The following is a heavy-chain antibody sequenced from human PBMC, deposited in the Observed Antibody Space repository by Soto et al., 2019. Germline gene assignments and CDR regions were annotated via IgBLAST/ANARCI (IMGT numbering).Heavy chain of an antibody. D-gene: IGHD6-19*01. Sequence: GGSLRLSCAASGFTLNNYAMNWVRQAPGRGLEWVSIISPNGDSTYYADSVKGRFTISRDNSQNTVFLQMNSLRPEDTAVYYCARTIRAVSGLDSFDISGQGTMVTVSS. J-gene: IGHJ3*02. CDR3: ARTIRAVSGLDSFDI. CDR2: ISPNGDST. V-gene: IGHV3-23*01. CDR1: GFTLNNYA.